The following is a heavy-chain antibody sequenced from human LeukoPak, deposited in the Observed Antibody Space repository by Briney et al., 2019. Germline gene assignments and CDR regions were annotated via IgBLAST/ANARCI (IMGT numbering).Heavy chain of an antibody. CDR3: ARSDGYGLVGI. CDR2: IYSSGST. V-gene: IGHV4-39*07. D-gene: IGHD3-10*01. J-gene: IGHJ3*02. Sequence: SETLSLTCRVSGVSISSGSNYWGWIRQPPGKTLEWIGSIYSSGSTYYNSSLKSRVIILIDTAKNHFSLNLSSVTAADTAIYYCARSDGYGLVGIWGQGTMVNVSS. CDR1: GVSISSGSNY.